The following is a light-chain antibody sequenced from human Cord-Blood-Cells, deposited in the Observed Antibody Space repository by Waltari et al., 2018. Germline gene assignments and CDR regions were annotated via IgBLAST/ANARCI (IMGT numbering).Light chain of an antibody. CDR1: QGISSY. CDR2: AAS. Sequence: AIRMTQSPSSLSASTGDRVTITCRASQGISSYLAWYQQKPGKAPKLLIYAASTLPSGVPSRCSGSGSGTDFTLTVSCLQSEDFATYYCHQYYSYPWTFGQGTKVEIK. J-gene: IGKJ1*01. V-gene: IGKV1-8*01. CDR3: HQYYSYPWT.